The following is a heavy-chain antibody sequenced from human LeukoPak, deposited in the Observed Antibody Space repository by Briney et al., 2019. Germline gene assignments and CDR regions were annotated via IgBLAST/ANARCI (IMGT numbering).Heavy chain of an antibody. CDR1: GFTFSDYS. CDR2: IWYDGSNK. Sequence: PGGSLRLSCAASGFTFSDYSMNWVRQAPGKGLEWVAVIWYDGSNKYYADSVKGRFTISRDNSKNTLYLQMNSLRAEDTAVYYCAKLYYYGSGRVPLSDYWGQGTLVTVSS. CDR3: AKLYYYGSGRVPLSDY. J-gene: IGHJ4*02. D-gene: IGHD3-10*01. V-gene: IGHV3-33*06.